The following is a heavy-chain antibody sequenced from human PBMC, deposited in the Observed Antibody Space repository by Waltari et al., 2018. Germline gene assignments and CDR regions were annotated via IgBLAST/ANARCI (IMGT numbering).Heavy chain of an antibody. V-gene: IGHV1-3*02. CDR1: GYTFRSYA. CDR2: SNTGNGYT. Sequence: QVQLVQSGAEVKKPGASVQVSCKASGYTFRSYAMHWVRQAPGQRLEWMGWSNTGNGYTKYSQEFQGRVTITRDTSASTAYMELSSLRSEDTAVYYCARSSGSYSMDVWGQGTTVTVAS. J-gene: IGHJ6*03. CDR3: ARSSGSYSMDV. D-gene: IGHD1-26*01.